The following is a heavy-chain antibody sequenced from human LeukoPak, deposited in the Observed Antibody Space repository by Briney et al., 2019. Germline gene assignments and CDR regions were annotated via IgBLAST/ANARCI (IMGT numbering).Heavy chain of an antibody. Sequence: SETLSLTCTVSGGSVSSGSYYWSWIRQPPGKGLEWIGYIYYSGSTNYNPSLKSRVTISVDTSKNQISLKLSSVTAADTAVYYCARAIRISGYSSGWYGYYFDYWGQGTLVTVSS. CDR2: IYYSGST. J-gene: IGHJ4*02. CDR1: GGSVSSGSYY. CDR3: ARAIRISGYSSGWYGYYFDY. D-gene: IGHD6-19*01. V-gene: IGHV4-61*01.